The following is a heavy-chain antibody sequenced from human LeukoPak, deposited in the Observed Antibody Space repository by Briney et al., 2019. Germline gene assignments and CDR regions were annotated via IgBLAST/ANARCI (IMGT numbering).Heavy chain of an antibody. J-gene: IGHJ4*02. CDR1: GGSFSGYY. Sequence: PSETLSLPCAVYGGSFSGYYWSWIRQPPGKGLEWIGEINHSGSTNYNPSLKSRVTISVDTSKNQFSLKLSSVTAADTAVYYCASSVIAVAGTSSDYWGQGTLVTVSS. V-gene: IGHV4-34*01. D-gene: IGHD6-19*01. CDR2: INHSGST. CDR3: ASSVIAVAGTSSDY.